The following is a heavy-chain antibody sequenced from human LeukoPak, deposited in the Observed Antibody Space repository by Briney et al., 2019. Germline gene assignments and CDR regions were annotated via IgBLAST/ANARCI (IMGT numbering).Heavy chain of an antibody. CDR2: ISYDGSNK. V-gene: IGHV3-30-3*01. D-gene: IGHD3-10*01. CDR1: GFTFSSYA. CDR3: ARAPSLITMPQD. Sequence: GGSLRLSCAASGFTFSSYAMHWVRQAPGKGLEWVAVISYDGSNKYYADSVKGRFTISRDNSKNTLYLQMNSLRAEDTAVYYCARAPSLITMPQDWGQGTLVTVSS. J-gene: IGHJ4*02.